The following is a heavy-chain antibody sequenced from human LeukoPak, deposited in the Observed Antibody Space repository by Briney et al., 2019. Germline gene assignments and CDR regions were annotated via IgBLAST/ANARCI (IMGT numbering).Heavy chain of an antibody. V-gene: IGHV4-30-4*08. CDR2: IYYSGST. CDR1: GGSISSGDYY. Sequence: PSETLSLTCTVSGGSISSGDYYWSWIRQPPGKGLEWIGYIYYSGSTYYNPSLKSRVTISVDTSKNQFSLKLSSVTAADTAVYYGASYCISTSCYSAFDIWGQGTMVTVSS. J-gene: IGHJ3*02. D-gene: IGHD2-2*02. CDR3: ASYCISTSCYSAFDI.